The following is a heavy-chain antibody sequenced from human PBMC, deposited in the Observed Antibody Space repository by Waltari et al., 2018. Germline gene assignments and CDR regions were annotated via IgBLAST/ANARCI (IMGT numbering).Heavy chain of an antibody. D-gene: IGHD1-26*01. J-gene: IGHJ5*02. CDR1: GGSISSINYN. CDR2: IYYSGNT. CDR3: ARTYSGDYEFWFDP. V-gene: IGHV4-39*01. Sequence: QLQLQASGPGLVKSSETLSLTCAVSGGSISSINYNWGWLRQTPGKGLEWIASIYYSGNTYYNPSLKSRVTISVDTSKNQFSLRLSSVTAADTAVYYCARTYSGDYEFWFDPWGQGTLVTVSS.